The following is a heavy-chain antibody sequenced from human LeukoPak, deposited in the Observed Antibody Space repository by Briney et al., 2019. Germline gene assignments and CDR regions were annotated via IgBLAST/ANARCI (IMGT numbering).Heavy chain of an antibody. D-gene: IGHD3-22*01. CDR2: IYHSGST. CDR3: ARGGAEYYYDSSGYYLLDY. V-gene: IGHV4-38-2*02. CDR1: GYSISSGYY. J-gene: IGHJ4*02. Sequence: SETLSLTCTVSGYSISSGYYWGWIRQPPGKGLEWIGSIYHSGSTYYNPSLKGRVTISVDTSKNQFSLKLSSVTAADTAVYYCARGGAEYYYDSSGYYLLDYWGQGTLVTVSS.